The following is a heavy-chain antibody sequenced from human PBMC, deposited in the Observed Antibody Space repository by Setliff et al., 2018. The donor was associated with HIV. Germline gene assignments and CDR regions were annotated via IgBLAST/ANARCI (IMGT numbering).Heavy chain of an antibody. J-gene: IGHJ4*02. CDR3: ARVGGLGSTYYFDY. Sequence: SETLSLTCSVTGGSIRSYYWSWIRQSPGKGLEWIGYIYFSGSTSYNPSLKSRLPISVDTSKNQFSLKLSSVTAADTAVYYCARVGGLGSTYYFDYWGQGALVTVSS. CDR2: IYFSGST. D-gene: IGHD1-26*01. V-gene: IGHV4-59*01. CDR1: GGSIRSYY.